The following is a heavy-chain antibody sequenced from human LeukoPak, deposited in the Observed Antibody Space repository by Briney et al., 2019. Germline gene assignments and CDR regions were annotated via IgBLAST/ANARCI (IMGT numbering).Heavy chain of an antibody. CDR3: AKEINYYYDSSGGFDY. D-gene: IGHD3-22*01. V-gene: IGHV3-23*01. CDR1: GFTFSSYA. CDR2: ISGSGGST. Sequence: GGSLRLSCAASGFTFSSYAMSWVRQAPGKGLEWVSAISGSGGSTYYADSVKGRFTMSRDNSKNTLYLQMNSLRAEDTAVYYCAKEINYYYDSSGGFDYWGQGTLVTVSS. J-gene: IGHJ4*02.